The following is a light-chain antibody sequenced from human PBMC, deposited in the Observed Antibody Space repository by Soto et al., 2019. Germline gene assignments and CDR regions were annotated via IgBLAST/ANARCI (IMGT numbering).Light chain of an antibody. J-gene: IGKJ5*01. CDR3: QQAATFPIS. V-gene: IGKV1-12*01. CDR1: QGISRS. CDR2: AAS. Sequence: IPLTQAPSSLSASVGDRVTISCQASQGISRSLAWYQQKPGKAPKLLIYAASSLQSGVPSRFSGSVFGTDFTLTIICLQPEDSAIYYCQQAATFPISSGEGTRLEIK.